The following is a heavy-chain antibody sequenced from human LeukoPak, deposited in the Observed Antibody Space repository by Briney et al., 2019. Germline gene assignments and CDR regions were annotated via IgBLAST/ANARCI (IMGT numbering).Heavy chain of an antibody. CDR1: GFTFSSYG. V-gene: IGHV3-33*01. J-gene: IGHJ4*02. CDR3: ARAFDS. Sequence: PGGSLRLSCAASGFTFSSYGMHWVRQAPGKGLEWVAVIWYDGSNRYYADSVKGRFTISRDNAKNSLYLQMDSLTDEDTAVYYCARAFDSWGQGTLVTVSS. CDR2: IWYDGSNR.